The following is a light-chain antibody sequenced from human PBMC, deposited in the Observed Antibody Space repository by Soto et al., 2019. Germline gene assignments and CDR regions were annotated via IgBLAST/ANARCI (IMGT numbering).Light chain of an antibody. CDR1: SSNIGSNY. V-gene: IGLV1-47*02. Sequence: QSVLTQPPSASGTPGQRVTISCSGRSSNIGSNYVYWYQQLPGTAPKLLIYYNNQRPSGVPDRFSGSKSGTSASLAISGLRSEDEADSYCATWDDSLSGYVFGTGTKVTVL. CDR2: YNN. CDR3: ATWDDSLSGYV. J-gene: IGLJ1*01.